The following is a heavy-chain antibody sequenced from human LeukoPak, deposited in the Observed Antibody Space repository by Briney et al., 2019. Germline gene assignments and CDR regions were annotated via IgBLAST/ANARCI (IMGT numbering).Heavy chain of an antibody. V-gene: IGHV3-30*02. J-gene: IGHJ3*02. CDR3: AKDSISRGWIDAFDI. Sequence: PGGSLRLSCAASGFTFSSYAMSWVRQAPGKGLEWVAFIRYDGSNKYYADSVKGRFTISRDNSKNTLYLQMNSLRAEDTAVYYCAKDSISRGWIDAFDIWGQGTMVTVSS. D-gene: IGHD6-19*01. CDR2: IRYDGSNK. CDR1: GFTFSSYA.